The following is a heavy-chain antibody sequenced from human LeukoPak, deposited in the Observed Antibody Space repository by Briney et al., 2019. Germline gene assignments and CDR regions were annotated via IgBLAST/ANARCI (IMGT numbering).Heavy chain of an antibody. CDR2: INHSGST. CDR1: GGSFSGYY. Sequence: SETLSLTCAVYGGSFSGYYWSWIRQPPGKGLEWIGEINHSGSTNYNPSLKSRVTISVDTSKNQFSLKLSSATAADTAVYYCAREGRGYSGYARYWGLGTLVTVSS. J-gene: IGHJ4*02. V-gene: IGHV4-34*01. D-gene: IGHD5-12*01. CDR3: AREGRGYSGYARY.